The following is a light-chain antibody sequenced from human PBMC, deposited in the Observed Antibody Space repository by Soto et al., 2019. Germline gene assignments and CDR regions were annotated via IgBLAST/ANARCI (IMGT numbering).Light chain of an antibody. V-gene: IGLV2-14*01. Sequence: QSALTQPASVSGFPGQSITISCTGTSSDVGGYNYVSWYEQHPGKAPKLMIYEVSNRPSGVSNRFSGSKSGNTASLTISGLQAEDEADYYCCSYAGRYTFYVFGTGTKVTVL. J-gene: IGLJ1*01. CDR3: CSYAGRYTFYV. CDR2: EVS. CDR1: SSDVGGYNY.